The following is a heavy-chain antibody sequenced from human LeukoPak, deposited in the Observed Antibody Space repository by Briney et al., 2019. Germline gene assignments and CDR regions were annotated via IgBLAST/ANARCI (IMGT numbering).Heavy chain of an antibody. Sequence: KPSETLSLTCAVYGGSFSGYYWSWIRQPPGKGLEWIGYIYYSGSTYYNPSLKSRVTISVDTSKNQFSLKLSSVTAADTAVYYCARDKLGLWFGELSYYYYGMDVWGQGTTVTVSS. V-gene: IGHV4-30-4*08. J-gene: IGHJ6*02. CDR2: IYYSGST. D-gene: IGHD3-10*01. CDR1: GGSFSGYY. CDR3: ARDKLGLWFGELSYYYYGMDV.